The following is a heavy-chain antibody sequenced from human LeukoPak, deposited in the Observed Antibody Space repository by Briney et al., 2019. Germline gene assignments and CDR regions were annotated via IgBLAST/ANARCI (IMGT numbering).Heavy chain of an antibody. CDR2: ISGGGSST. CDR1: GFTFSSYA. V-gene: IGHV3-23*01. Sequence: PGGSLRLSCAASGFTFSSYAMYWVRQAPGKGLEWVSSISGGGSSTYYADSVKGRFTISRDSSKNTLYLQMNSLRAEDTAVYYCAKSSYYDSSGYYREYYFDYWGQGTLVTVSS. CDR3: AKSSYYDSSGYYREYYFDY. D-gene: IGHD3-22*01. J-gene: IGHJ4*02.